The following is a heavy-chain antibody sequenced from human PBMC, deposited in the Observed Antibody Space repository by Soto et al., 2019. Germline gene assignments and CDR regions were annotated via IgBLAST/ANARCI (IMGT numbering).Heavy chain of an antibody. J-gene: IGHJ4*02. V-gene: IGHV3-30*18. D-gene: IGHD2-21*02. Sequence: QVQLVESGGGVVQPERSLRLSCAASGFTFSSYGMHWVRQAPGKGLEWVAVISYDGSNKYYADSVKGRFTISRDNSKNTLYLQMNSLRAEDTAVYYCAKDEWAYCGGDCSPDYWGQGTLVTVSS. CDR1: GFTFSSYG. CDR3: AKDEWAYCGGDCSPDY. CDR2: ISYDGSNK.